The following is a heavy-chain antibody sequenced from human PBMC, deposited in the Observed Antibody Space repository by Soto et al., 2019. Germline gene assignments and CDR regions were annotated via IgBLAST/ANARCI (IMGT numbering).Heavy chain of an antibody. CDR3: ARRTSGWYSDY. Sequence: EVQLVESGGDLVQPGGSLRLSCAASGFTFSSYSMIWVRQPPGRGLECISYIDSGGYVIFQTDSVRGRFTISRDNAKNSLYLQMNSLRGEDTAVYYCARRTSGWYSDYWGLGTLVTVSS. V-gene: IGHV3-48*01. D-gene: IGHD6-19*01. CDR1: GFTFSSYS. J-gene: IGHJ4*02. CDR2: IDSGGYVI.